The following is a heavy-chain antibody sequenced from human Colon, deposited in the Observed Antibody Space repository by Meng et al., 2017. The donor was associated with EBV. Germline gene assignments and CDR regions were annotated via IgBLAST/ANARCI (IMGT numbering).Heavy chain of an antibody. CDR1: GDSITTNGYY. V-gene: IGHV4-39*07. J-gene: IGHJ4*02. D-gene: IGHD3-16*01. Sequence: LLLQHTAPGLLQPSEPLPLTCSVSGDSITTNGYYWGWIRQSPGKGLEWIGSIFYSGNTYFNPSLKTRVTISVDTSKNQFSLKLSSVTAADTAIYYCARERGGVTRDFDSWGQGALVTVSS. CDR3: ARERGGVTRDFDS. CDR2: IFYSGNT.